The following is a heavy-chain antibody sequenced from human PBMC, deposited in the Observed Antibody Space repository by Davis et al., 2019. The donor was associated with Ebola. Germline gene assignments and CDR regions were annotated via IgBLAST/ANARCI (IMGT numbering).Heavy chain of an antibody. CDR1: GGSISSYY. CDR3: ARVYSSSSETFDY. V-gene: IGHV4-59*01. Sequence: MPSETLSLTCTASGGSISSYYWSWIRQPPGKGLEWIGYIYYSGSTNYNPSLKSRVTISVDTSKNQFSLKLSSVTAADTAVYYCARVYSSSSETFDYWGQGTLVTVSS. CDR2: IYYSGST. J-gene: IGHJ4*02. D-gene: IGHD6-13*01.